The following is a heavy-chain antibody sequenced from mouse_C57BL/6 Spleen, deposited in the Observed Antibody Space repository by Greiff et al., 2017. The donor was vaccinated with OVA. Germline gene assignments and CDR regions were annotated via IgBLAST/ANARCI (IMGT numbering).Heavy chain of an antibody. CDR3: ASTPYSNSYYFDY. CDR2: ISSGSSTI. J-gene: IGHJ2*01. V-gene: IGHV5-17*01. CDR1: GFTFSDYG. D-gene: IGHD2-5*01. Sequence: EVKVVESGGGLVKPGGSLKLSCAASGFTFSDYGMHWVRQAPEKGLEWVAYISSGSSTIYYADTVKGRFTISRDNAKNTLFLQMTSLRSEDTAMYYCASTPYSNSYYFDYWGQGTTLTVSS.